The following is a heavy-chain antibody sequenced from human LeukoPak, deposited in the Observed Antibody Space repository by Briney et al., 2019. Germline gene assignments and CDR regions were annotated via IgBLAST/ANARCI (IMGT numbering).Heavy chain of an antibody. Sequence: PGRSLRLSCAASGFTFSSYAMHWVRQAPGKGLEWVAVISYDGSNKYYADSVKGRFTISRDNSKNTLYLQMNSLRAEDTAVYYCAKIAITMIVSPYYFDYWGQGTLVTVSS. D-gene: IGHD3-22*01. CDR2: ISYDGSNK. CDR3: AKIAITMIVSPYYFDY. J-gene: IGHJ4*02. V-gene: IGHV3-30*04. CDR1: GFTFSSYA.